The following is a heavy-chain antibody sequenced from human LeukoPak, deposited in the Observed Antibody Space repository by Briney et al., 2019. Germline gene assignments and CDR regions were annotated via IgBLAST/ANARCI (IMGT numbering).Heavy chain of an antibody. CDR2: INHSGST. CDR1: GGSFSGYY. Sequence: SETLSLTCAVYGGSFSGYYWSWIRQPPGKGLEWIGEINHSGSTNYNPSLKSRVTISVDTSKNQFSLKLSSVTAADTAGYYCARGLNKYCSGGSCYSGSWGQGTLVTVSS. CDR3: ARGLNKYCSGGSCYSGS. J-gene: IGHJ4*02. V-gene: IGHV4-34*01. D-gene: IGHD2-15*01.